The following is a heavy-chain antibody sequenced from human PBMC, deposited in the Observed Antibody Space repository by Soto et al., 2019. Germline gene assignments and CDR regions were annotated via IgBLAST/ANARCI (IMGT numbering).Heavy chain of an antibody. J-gene: IGHJ6*02. CDR3: ARKHDYGDYYYYDGMDV. V-gene: IGHV3-30-3*01. Sequence: QVQLVESGGGVVQPGRSLRLSCAASGFTFSSYAMHWVRQAPGKGLEWVAVISYDGSNKYYADSVKGRFTISRDNSKNTLYLQMNSLRAEDTAVYYCARKHDYGDYYYYDGMDVWGQGTTVTVSS. CDR2: ISYDGSNK. CDR1: GFTFSSYA. D-gene: IGHD4-17*01.